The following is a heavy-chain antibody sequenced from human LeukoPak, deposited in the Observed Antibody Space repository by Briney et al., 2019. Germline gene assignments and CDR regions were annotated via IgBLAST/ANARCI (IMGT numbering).Heavy chain of an antibody. Sequence: PGGSMRLACAAYAFTFIDYDMHWDRQVIGKGLEWVSAIGIRGDTHYSGSVKGRFAISRENAESSLYLQMNSLRAEDTAVYYCARGGIQVSGIDEFDYWGQGTLVTVSS. J-gene: IGHJ4*02. CDR2: IGIRGDT. V-gene: IGHV3-13*01. CDR1: AFTFIDYD. D-gene: IGHD6-19*01. CDR3: ARGGIQVSGIDEFDY.